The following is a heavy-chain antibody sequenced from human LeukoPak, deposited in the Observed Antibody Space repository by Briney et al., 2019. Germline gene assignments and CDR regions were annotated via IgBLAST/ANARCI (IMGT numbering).Heavy chain of an antibody. CDR1: GGSFSGYY. D-gene: IGHD1-14*01. V-gene: IGHV4-34*01. J-gene: IGHJ6*03. CDR3: ARGEPAYYYYYMDV. CDR2: INQIGNT. Sequence: SETLSLTCYLYGGSFSGYYWSWIRQSPGKGLEWIGEINQIGNTNYIPSLKSRLTISIDTSNNQFSLNLTSVTAADTGVYYCARGEPAYYYYYMDVWGKGTTVTVSS.